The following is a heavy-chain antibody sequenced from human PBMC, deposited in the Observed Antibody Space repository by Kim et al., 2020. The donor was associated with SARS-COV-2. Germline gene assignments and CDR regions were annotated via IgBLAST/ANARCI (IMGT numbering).Heavy chain of an antibody. Sequence: SETLSLTCTVSGGSISSSSYYWGWIRQPPGKGLEWIGSIYYSGSTYYNPSLKSRVTISVDTSKNQFSLKLSSVTAADTAVYYCARHQTVGIVGATCAFDIWGQGTMVTVSS. D-gene: IGHD1-26*01. CDR2: IYYSGST. CDR1: GGSISSSSYY. CDR3: ARHQTVGIVGATCAFDI. J-gene: IGHJ3*02. V-gene: IGHV4-39*01.